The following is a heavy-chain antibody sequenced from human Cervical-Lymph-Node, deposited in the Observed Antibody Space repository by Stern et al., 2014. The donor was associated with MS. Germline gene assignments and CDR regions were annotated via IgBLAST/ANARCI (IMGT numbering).Heavy chain of an antibody. J-gene: IGHJ4*02. Sequence: HVQLQESGPGLVKPSQTLSLTCTVSGGPISSGTYYWSWIRQPAGKGLEWIGRIYTSGSTDYPSSLKSRVPISVDMSKNQLSLRLTHVTAADTAVYYCARGRNGFGYDSWGQGTLATVSP. CDR1: GGPISSGTYY. D-gene: IGHD2-15*01. CDR2: IYTSGST. CDR3: ARGRNGFGYDS. V-gene: IGHV4-61*02.